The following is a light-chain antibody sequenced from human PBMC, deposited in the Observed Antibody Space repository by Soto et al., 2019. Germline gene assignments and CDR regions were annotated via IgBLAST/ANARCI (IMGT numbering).Light chain of an antibody. CDR2: GAS. CDR1: QSVSSN. V-gene: IGKV3-15*01. Sequence: EIGMTQSPATLSVSPGERATLSCRARQSVSSNLAWYQHKPGQAPRLLIYGASARATGIPARFGGSGSGTEFTLTISSVQSEDFAVYYCQQSNNWPPCTFGQGTKVEIK. CDR3: QQSNNWPPCT. J-gene: IGKJ1*01.